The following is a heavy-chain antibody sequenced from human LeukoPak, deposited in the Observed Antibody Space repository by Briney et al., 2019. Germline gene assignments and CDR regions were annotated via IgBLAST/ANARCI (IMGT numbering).Heavy chain of an antibody. Sequence: ASVKVSCKASGYTFTGYYMHWVRQAPGQGLEWMGRINPTGGSTTYAQKFQGRVTMTRDTSTSTVYMELSSLRSDDTAVYYCARTAARRFDYWGQGTLVTVSS. V-gene: IGHV1-46*01. J-gene: IGHJ4*02. D-gene: IGHD6-6*01. CDR1: GYTFTGYY. CDR3: ARTAARRFDY. CDR2: INPTGGST.